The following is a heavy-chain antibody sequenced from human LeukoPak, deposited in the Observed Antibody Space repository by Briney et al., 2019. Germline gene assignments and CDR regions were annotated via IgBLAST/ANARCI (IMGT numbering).Heavy chain of an antibody. D-gene: IGHD3-10*01. J-gene: IGHJ4*02. CDR1: GYTFTGYY. Sequence: GASVKVSCKASGYTFTGYYMHWVRQAPGQGLEWMGWINPNSGGTNYAQKFQGRVTMTRDTSISTAYMELSRLRSDDTAVYYCARLGVITMVRGVRGITDYWGQGTLVTVSS. CDR3: ARLGVITMVRGVRGITDY. CDR2: INPNSGGT. V-gene: IGHV1-2*02.